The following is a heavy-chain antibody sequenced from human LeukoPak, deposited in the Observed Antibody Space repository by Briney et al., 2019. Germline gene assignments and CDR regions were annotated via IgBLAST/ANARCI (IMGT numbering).Heavy chain of an antibody. J-gene: IGHJ2*01. Sequence: PSGTLSLTCAVSGGSISSSNWWSWVRQPPGKGLEWIREIYHSGSTNYNPSLKSRVTISVDKSKTQFSLKLSSVTAADTAVYYCARDGVDTAMASYWYFDLWGRGTLVTVSS. CDR2: IYHSGST. CDR1: GGSISSSNW. V-gene: IGHV4-4*02. D-gene: IGHD5-18*01. CDR3: ARDGVDTAMASYWYFDL.